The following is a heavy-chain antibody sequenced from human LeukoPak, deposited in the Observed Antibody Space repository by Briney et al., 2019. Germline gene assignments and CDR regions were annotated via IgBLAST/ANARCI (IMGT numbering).Heavy chain of an antibody. J-gene: IGHJ6*02. CDR1: GFTFDDYA. V-gene: IGHV3-9*01. Sequence: GRSLRLSCAASGFTFDDYAMHWVRQAPGKGLEWVSGISWNSGSIGYADSVKGRFTISRDNAKNSLYLQMNSLRAEDTAVYYCAREDSEAYYYYGMDVWGQGTTVTVSS. CDR2: ISWNSGSI. CDR3: AREDSEAYYYYGMDV. D-gene: IGHD1-26*01.